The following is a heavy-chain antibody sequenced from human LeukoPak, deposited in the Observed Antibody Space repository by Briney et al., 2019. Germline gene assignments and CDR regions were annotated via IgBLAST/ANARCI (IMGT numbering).Heavy chain of an antibody. CDR1: GFTFSSYS. Sequence: AGGSLRLSCAASGFTFSSYSMNWVRQAPGKGLEWVSSISSSSSYIYYADSVKGRFTISRDNSKNTLYLQMNSLRAEDTAVYYCAKDPVCSSGSDLDYWGQGTLVTVSS. V-gene: IGHV3-21*04. J-gene: IGHJ4*02. D-gene: IGHD6-19*01. CDR3: AKDPVCSSGSDLDY. CDR2: ISSSSSYI.